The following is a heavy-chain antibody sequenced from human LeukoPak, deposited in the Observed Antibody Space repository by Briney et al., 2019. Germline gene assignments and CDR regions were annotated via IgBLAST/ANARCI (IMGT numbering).Heavy chain of an antibody. J-gene: IGHJ4*02. CDR1: GGTFSSYA. CDR3: ARDQGGATQGDY. V-gene: IGHV1-2*02. Sequence: ASVKVSCKASGGTFSSYAISWVRQAPGQGLEWMGWINPNSGGTNYAQKFQGRVTMTRDTSISTAYMELSRLRSDDTAVYYCARDQGGATQGDYWGQGTLVTVSS. D-gene: IGHD1-26*01. CDR2: INPNSGGT.